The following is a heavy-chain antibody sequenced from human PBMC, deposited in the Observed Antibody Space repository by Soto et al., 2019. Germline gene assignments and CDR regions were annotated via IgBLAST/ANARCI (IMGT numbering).Heavy chain of an antibody. CDR3: ARIGTQFGGSLY. V-gene: IGHV3-7*01. J-gene: IGHJ4*02. D-gene: IGHD3-10*01. Sequence: EVQLVESGGTLVQPGGSLRLSCAASGFTFSNHWMTWVRQAPGKGLEWVASISEDGTEKHYGDSVRGRFTVSRDNAKNSLYLQMTRVGADDTATYKCARIGTQFGGSLYWGQGTLVTVSS. CDR1: GFTFSNHW. CDR2: ISEDGTEK.